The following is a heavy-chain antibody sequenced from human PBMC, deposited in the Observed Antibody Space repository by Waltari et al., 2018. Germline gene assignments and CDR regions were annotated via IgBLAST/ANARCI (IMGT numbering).Heavy chain of an antibody. D-gene: IGHD3-22*01. CDR1: GYTFTGYY. Sequence: QVQLVLSGAEVKKPGASVKVSCKASGYTFTGYYMHWVRQAPGQGLEWMGWINPNSGGTNYAQKFQGRVTMTRDTSISTAYMELSRLRSDDTAVYYCARVSAGYYYDSSGYSGFDYWGQGTLVTVSS. CDR3: ARVSAGYYYDSSGYSGFDY. CDR2: INPNSGGT. V-gene: IGHV1-2*02. J-gene: IGHJ4*02.